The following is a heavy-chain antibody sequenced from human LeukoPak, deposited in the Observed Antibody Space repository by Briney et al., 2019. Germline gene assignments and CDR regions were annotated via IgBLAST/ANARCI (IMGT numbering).Heavy chain of an antibody. D-gene: IGHD1-1*01. CDR1: GFTFSSYG. CDR3: VKDRPDWTFDY. Sequence: GGSLRLSCAASGFTFSSYGILWVPQAPGKGLEWVTFIGYDGSKKYYTDSVKGRFTISRDNSKNTLYLKMNSLRAEDTAVYYCVKDRPDWTFDYWGQGTLVTVSS. V-gene: IGHV3-30*02. CDR2: IGYDGSKK. J-gene: IGHJ4*02.